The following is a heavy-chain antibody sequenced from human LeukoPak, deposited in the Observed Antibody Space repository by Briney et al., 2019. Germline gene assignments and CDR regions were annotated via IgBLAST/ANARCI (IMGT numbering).Heavy chain of an antibody. CDR2: FDPEDVET. Sequence: ASVKVSCKVSGYTLTELSMHWVRQAPVKGLEWMGGFDPEDVETIYAQKFQGRVTMTEDTPTDTDYMELSSLRSEDTAVYYCAITTVVSGYSLDYWGQGPLVTVSS. J-gene: IGHJ4*02. CDR1: GYTLTELS. D-gene: IGHD3-3*01. V-gene: IGHV1-24*01. CDR3: AITTVVSGYSLDY.